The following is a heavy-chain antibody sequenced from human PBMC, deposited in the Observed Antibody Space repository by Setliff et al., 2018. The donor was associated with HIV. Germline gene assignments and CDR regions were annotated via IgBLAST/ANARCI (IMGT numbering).Heavy chain of an antibody. Sequence: GASVKVSCKTSGFTLTSYVIHWVRQAPGQRLEWMGWTNAGSGNTKYSQRFQGRVTITRDTSANTAYMELSSLRSEDTAVYYCARGSCSGCYLSDYWGLGTLVTVSS. CDR3: ARGSCSGCYLSDY. J-gene: IGHJ4*02. CDR1: GFTLTSYV. CDR2: TNAGSGNT. D-gene: IGHD6-19*01. V-gene: IGHV1-3*01.